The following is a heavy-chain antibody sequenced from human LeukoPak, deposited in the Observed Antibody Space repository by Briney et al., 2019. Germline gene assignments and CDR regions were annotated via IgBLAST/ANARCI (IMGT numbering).Heavy chain of an antibody. V-gene: IGHV4-38-2*02. CDR3: ASPGVVAGTNDY. D-gene: IGHD6-19*01. J-gene: IGHJ4*02. CDR1: GYSISSGYY. Sequence: SETLSLTCTVSGYSISSGYYWGWIRQPPGKGLEWIGSIYHSGSTYYNPSLKSRVTISVDTSKNQFSLKLSSVTAADTAVYYCASPGVVAGTNDYWGQGTLVTVSS. CDR2: IYHSGST.